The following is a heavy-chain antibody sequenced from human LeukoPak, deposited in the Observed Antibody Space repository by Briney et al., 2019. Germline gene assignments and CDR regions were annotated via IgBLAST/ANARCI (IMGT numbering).Heavy chain of an antibody. Sequence: GGSLRLPCAASGFTFSSYEMNWVRQAPGKGLEWVSYISSSGSTIYYADSVKGRFTISRDNAKNSLYLQMNSLRAEDTAVYYCARAGLLWFGLYYFDYWGQGTLVTVSS. CDR3: ARAGLLWFGLYYFDY. V-gene: IGHV3-48*03. CDR1: GFTFSSYE. J-gene: IGHJ4*02. D-gene: IGHD3-10*01. CDR2: ISSSGSTI.